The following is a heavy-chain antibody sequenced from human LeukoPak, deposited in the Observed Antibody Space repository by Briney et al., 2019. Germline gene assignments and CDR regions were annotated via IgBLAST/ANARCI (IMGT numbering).Heavy chain of an antibody. Sequence: SETLSLTCTVSGGSMTSYYWSWIRQPPGKGLEWIGYIYYSGSTNYNPSLKSRVTISVDTSKNQFSLKLSSVTAADTAVYYCARDVASAMDVWGKGTTVTVSS. CDR2: IYYSGST. D-gene: IGHD5-12*01. V-gene: IGHV4-59*01. CDR3: ARDVASAMDV. CDR1: GGSMTSYY. J-gene: IGHJ6*03.